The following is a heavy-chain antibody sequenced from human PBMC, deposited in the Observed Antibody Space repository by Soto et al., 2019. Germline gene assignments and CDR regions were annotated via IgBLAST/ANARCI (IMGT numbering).Heavy chain of an antibody. CDR2: IKQDGTEK. D-gene: IGHD6-19*01. V-gene: IGHV3-7*01. J-gene: IGHJ6*02. Sequence: GGSLRLSYAASKFSLSSYWMNWVRQVPGKGLEWVANIKQDGTEKYYVDSVKGRFIISRDNAKNSLYLQMNSLRAEDTAVYYCARDADASGWYHYGFDVWGQGTMVTVSS. CDR1: KFSLSSYW. CDR3: ARDADASGWYHYGFDV.